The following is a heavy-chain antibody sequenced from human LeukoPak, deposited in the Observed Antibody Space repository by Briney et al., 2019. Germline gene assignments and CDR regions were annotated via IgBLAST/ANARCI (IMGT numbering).Heavy chain of an antibody. CDR3: ARGSEVGMDV. J-gene: IGHJ6*02. CDR1: GGSIGSYY. V-gene: IGHV4-59*01. Sequence: SETLSLTCTVSGGSIGSYYWTWIRQPPGKGLEWIGYIYYSGNAYYNPSLKSRVTMSVDTSKNQFSLKLSSLTAADTAVYYCARGSEVGMDVWGQGTTVTVSS. CDR2: IYYSGNA. D-gene: IGHD2-15*01.